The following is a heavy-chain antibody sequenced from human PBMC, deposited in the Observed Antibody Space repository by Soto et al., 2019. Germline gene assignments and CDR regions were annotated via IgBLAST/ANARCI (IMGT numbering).Heavy chain of an antibody. CDR1: GGSFSGYY. V-gene: IGHV4-34*01. CDR3: ARDKITSLHDY. CDR2: INNSGST. Sequence: WETLSPTCEGYGGSFSGYYWTWIRQPPGTGLERIGEINNSGSTNYNPSLKSRVTISVDTSKNQFSLKMTSVTAADTAVYYCARDKITSLHDYWGQGTLVTVSS. J-gene: IGHJ4*02. D-gene: IGHD3-10*01.